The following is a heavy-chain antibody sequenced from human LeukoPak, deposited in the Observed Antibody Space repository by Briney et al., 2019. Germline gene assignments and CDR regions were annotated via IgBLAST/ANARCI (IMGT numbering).Heavy chain of an antibody. D-gene: IGHD3-16*01. V-gene: IGHV3-74*01. CDR3: ARGWGVDY. Sequence: GGSLRVSCAAPRFTFTSDWMQWVRQAPGEGLVLVSRINSDGSSTGYADSVEGRFTISRDNAKNTLYLQMNSMRAEDTAVYYCARGWGVDYWGQGTLVTVSS. J-gene: IGHJ4*01. CDR1: RFTFTSDW. CDR2: INSDGSST.